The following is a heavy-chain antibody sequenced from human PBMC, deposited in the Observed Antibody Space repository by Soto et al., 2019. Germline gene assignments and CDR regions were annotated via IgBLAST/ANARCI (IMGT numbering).Heavy chain of an antibody. CDR2: ISYDGSNK. V-gene: IGHV3-30*18. CDR1: GFTFSSYG. CDR3: AKDLSTVVNYYFDY. D-gene: IGHD4-17*01. Sequence: QVQLVESGGGVVQPGRSLRLSCAASGFTFSSYGMHWVRQAPGKGLEWVAVISYDGSNKYYADSVKGRFTISRDNSKNTLYLQMNSLRAEDTAVYYCAKDLSTVVNYYFDYWGQGTLVTVSS. J-gene: IGHJ4*02.